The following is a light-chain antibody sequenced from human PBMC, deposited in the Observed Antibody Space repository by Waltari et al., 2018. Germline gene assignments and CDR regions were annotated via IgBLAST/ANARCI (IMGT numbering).Light chain of an antibody. Sequence: QSALTQPASVSGSPGQSITISCTGTSSHVGGYTYVSWYQQHPGKAPKLMIYAVTNRPAGVSNRFSGSKSGNTASLTISGLQAEDEADYYCSSYTSSNTLGFGTGTKVTVL. J-gene: IGLJ1*01. CDR3: SSYTSSNTLG. CDR1: SSHVGGYTY. V-gene: IGLV2-14*03. CDR2: AVT.